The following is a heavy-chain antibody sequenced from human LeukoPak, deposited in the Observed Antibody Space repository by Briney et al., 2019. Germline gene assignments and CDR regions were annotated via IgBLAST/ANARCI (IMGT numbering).Heavy chain of an antibody. D-gene: IGHD3-10*01. V-gene: IGHV4-34*01. Sequence: PSETLSLTCAVYGGSFSGYYWSWIRQPPGKGLEWIGEINHSGSTNYNPSLKSRATISVDTSKNQFSLKLSSVTAADTAVYYCARRERYYYGSGSRKSSFDYWGQGTLVTVSS. CDR3: ARRERYYYGSGSRKSSFDY. CDR1: GGSFSGYY. J-gene: IGHJ4*02. CDR2: INHSGST.